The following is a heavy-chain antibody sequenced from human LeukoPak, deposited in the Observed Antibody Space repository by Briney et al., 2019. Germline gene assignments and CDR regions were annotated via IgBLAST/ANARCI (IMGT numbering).Heavy chain of an antibody. D-gene: IGHD2/OR15-2a*01. V-gene: IGHV3-9*01. J-gene: IGHJ3*02. CDR1: GFTFDDYA. CDR3: AKDMSQYYFASLADAFDI. CDR2: ISWNSGII. Sequence: AGGSLRLSCVASGFTFDDYAMHWVRQAPGKGLEWVSGISWNSGIIGYADSVKGRFTISRDNAKNSLYLQMNSLRAQDTALYYCAKDMSQYYFASLADAFDIWGQGTMVTVSS.